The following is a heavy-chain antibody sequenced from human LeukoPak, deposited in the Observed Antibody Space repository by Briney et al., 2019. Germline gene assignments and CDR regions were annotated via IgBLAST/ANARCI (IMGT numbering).Heavy chain of an antibody. CDR1: GFTFSSYA. V-gene: IGHV3-30-3*01. CDR2: ISYDGSNK. J-gene: IGHJ6*02. D-gene: IGHD2-2*01. CDR3: ARRFGFCTTTNCSDV. Sequence: GGSLRLSCAASGFTFSSYAMHWVRQAPGKGLEWVAVISYDGSNKYYADSVKGRFTISRDNSKNTLYLQMNSLRAEDAAVYYCARRFGFCTTTNCSDVWGQGTPVTVSS.